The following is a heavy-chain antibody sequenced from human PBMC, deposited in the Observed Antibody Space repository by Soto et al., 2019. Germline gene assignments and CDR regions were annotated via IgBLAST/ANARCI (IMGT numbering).Heavy chain of an antibody. Sequence: EVQLVESGGGLVQPGGSLRLSCAASGFTFSNNWMSWVRQAPGKGLEWVANIKQDGSEEYYVDSVKGRFTISRDNAQNSLYLQMNSLRAEDTAVYYCGRLMNGGATDYWGQGTLVTVSS. J-gene: IGHJ4*02. D-gene: IGHD1-26*01. CDR3: GRLMNGGATDY. CDR2: IKQDGSEE. CDR1: GFTFSNNW. V-gene: IGHV3-7*03.